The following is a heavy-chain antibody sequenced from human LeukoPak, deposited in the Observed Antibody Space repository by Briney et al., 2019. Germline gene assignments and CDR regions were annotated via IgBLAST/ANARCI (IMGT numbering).Heavy chain of an antibody. CDR2: TYTGGNS. CDR1: GFTVSSIH. Sequence: GGSLRLSCAASGFTVSSIHMVWVRQAPGKGLEWVSVTYTGGNSYYADSVKGRFTISRDNAKNSLYLQMNSLRAEDTAVYYCARDEDTGKDYWGQGTLVTVSS. V-gene: IGHV3-53*01. J-gene: IGHJ4*02. CDR3: ARDEDTGKDY.